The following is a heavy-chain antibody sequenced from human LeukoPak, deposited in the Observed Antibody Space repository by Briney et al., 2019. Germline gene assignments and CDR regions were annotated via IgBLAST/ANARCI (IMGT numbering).Heavy chain of an antibody. J-gene: IGHJ5*02. Sequence: ASVKVSCKASGYTFTNNFMHWVRQAPGQGLEWIGIINPSGDNTWYAQKFQGRVTMTRDMATSTDYLEVSSLRSEDTAVYYCARDNSLRDTAWWFDPWGQGTLITVSS. D-gene: IGHD5-24*01. CDR2: INPSGDNT. CDR3: ARDNSLRDTAWWFDP. V-gene: IGHV1-46*01. CDR1: GYTFTNNF.